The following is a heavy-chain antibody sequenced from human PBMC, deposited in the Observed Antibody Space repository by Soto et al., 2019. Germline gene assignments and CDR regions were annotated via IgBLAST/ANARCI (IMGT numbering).Heavy chain of an antibody. V-gene: IGHV4-61*05. CDR2: IYYSGST. CDR1: GASFSRSTAY. D-gene: IGHD3-22*01. J-gene: IGHJ4*02. Sequence: SETLSLTCTVSGASFSRSTAYWGWIRQPPGKGLEWIGYIYYSGSTNYNPSLKSRVTISVDTSKNQFSLKLSSVTAADTAVYYCARRGYYYDSSGYYPFDYWGQGTLVTVSS. CDR3: ARRGYYYDSSGYYPFDY.